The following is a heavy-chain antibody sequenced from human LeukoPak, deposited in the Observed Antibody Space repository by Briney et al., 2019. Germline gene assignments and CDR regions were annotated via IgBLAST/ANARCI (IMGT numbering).Heavy chain of an antibody. V-gene: IGHV3-21*01. CDR2: ISSSSSYI. J-gene: IGHJ6*02. D-gene: IGHD1-26*01. Sequence: KPGGSLRLSCAASGFTFSSYSMNWVRQAPGKGLEWVSSISSSSSYIYYADSVKGRFTISRDNAKNSLYLQMSSLRAEDTAVYYCSGSRSSYYYYGMDVWGQGTTVTVSS. CDR1: GFTFSSYS. CDR3: SGSRSSYYYYGMDV.